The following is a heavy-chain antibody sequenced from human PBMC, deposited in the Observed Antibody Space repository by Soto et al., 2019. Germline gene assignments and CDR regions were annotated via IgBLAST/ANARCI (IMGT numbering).Heavy chain of an antibody. CDR3: ARARMFSGAHHDY. D-gene: IGHD1-26*01. CDR1: GYTFTNFG. CDR2: ITPYNGNA. V-gene: IGHV1-18*04. J-gene: IGHJ4*02. Sequence: QVHLVQSGAVVENPGASVKVSCKASGYTFTNFGINWVRQAPGQGLEWMGWITPYNGNANYPQKHQDRLTITTDTATNPAYLELRSLRSDDTAVYFCARARMFSGAHHDYCGQGTRVTVSS.